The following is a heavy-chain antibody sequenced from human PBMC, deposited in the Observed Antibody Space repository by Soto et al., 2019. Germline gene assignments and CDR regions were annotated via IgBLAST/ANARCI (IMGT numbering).Heavy chain of an antibody. Sequence: ASVKVSCKASGCTFSSYSISWVRQAPGQGLEWMGGIIPIFGTANYAQKFQGRVTITADKSTGTAYMELNSLRSEDTAVYYCVRDSPIGSTFSGYDGIDYWGQGTLVTVS. CDR3: VRDSPIGSTFSGYDGIDY. J-gene: IGHJ4*02. CDR2: IIPIFGTA. CDR1: GCTFSSYS. V-gene: IGHV1-69*06. D-gene: IGHD5-12*01.